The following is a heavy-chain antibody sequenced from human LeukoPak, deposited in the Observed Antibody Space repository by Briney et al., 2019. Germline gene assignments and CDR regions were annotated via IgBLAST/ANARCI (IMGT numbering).Heavy chain of an antibody. J-gene: IGHJ5*02. V-gene: IGHV1-46*01. Sequence: ASVKVSCKASGYTFTSYYMHWVRQAPGQGLEWMGIINPSGGSTSYAQKFQGRVTMTRDTSTSTVYMELSSLRSEDTAVYYCARDPWPTGYSSSKWFDPWGQGTLVTVST. CDR1: GYTFTSYY. CDR3: ARDPWPTGYSSSKWFDP. D-gene: IGHD6-6*01. CDR2: INPSGGST.